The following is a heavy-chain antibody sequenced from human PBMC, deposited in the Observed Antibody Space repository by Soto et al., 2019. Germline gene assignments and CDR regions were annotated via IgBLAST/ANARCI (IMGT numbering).Heavy chain of an antibody. CDR2: ISNDENIK. CDR1: GFNFGNFG. J-gene: IGHJ4*02. D-gene: IGHD5-12*01. CDR3: ARGLRGVLYY. V-gene: IGHV3-33*01. Sequence: GGSLRLSCVASGFNFGNFGMHWVRQAPGKGLEWLTVISNDENIKQDSVRGRFAIARDNSKNTLYLHLTSLRAEYTAIYYCARGLRGVLYYWGQGTLVTVSS.